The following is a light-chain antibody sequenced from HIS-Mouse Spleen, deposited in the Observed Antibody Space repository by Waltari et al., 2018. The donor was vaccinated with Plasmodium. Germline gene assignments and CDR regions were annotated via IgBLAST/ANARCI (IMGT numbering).Light chain of an antibody. CDR1: SSDVGSYNL. V-gene: IGLV2-23*03. J-gene: IGLJ3*02. Sequence: QSAPTQPAPACGSPGHSITIPRIGTSSDVGSYNLVPWYQQPPAKAPKLMTYECSKRPSRVTNRVSGSESGITACLTISGLQAEYEADYCCVSYAGSSTFVFGGGTKLTVL. CDR2: ECS. CDR3: VSYAGSSTFV.